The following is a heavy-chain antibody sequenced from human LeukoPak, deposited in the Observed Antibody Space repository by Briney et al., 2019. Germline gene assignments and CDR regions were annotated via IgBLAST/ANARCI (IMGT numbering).Heavy chain of an antibody. CDR3: AVDVPSTCSSTSCDRLAFNY. Sequence: GASVKVSCKASGYTFTGYYMHWVRQAPGQGLEWMGWINPNSGGTNYAQKFQGRVTMTRDTSISTAYMELSRLRSDDTAVYYCAVDVPSTCSSTSCDRLAFNYWGQGTLVTVSS. CDR2: INPNSGGT. CDR1: GYTFTGYY. V-gene: IGHV1-2*02. J-gene: IGHJ4*02. D-gene: IGHD2-2*01.